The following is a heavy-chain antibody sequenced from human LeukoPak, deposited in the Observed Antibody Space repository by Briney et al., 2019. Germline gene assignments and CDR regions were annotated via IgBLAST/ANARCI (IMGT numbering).Heavy chain of an antibody. CDR3: ARESPNWFDP. Sequence: SQTLSLTCAVSGGSISSGGYSWSWIRQPPGKGLEWIGYIYHSGSTYYNPSLKSRVTISVDRSKNQFSLKLSSVTAADTAVYYCARESPNWFDPWGQGTLVTVSS. CDR1: GGSISSGGYS. J-gene: IGHJ5*02. V-gene: IGHV4-30-2*01. CDR2: IYHSGST.